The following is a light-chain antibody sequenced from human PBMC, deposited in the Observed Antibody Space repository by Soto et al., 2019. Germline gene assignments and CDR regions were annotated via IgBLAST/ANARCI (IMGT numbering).Light chain of an antibody. CDR3: QQSYSTPWT. J-gene: IGKJ1*01. V-gene: IGKV1-39*01. Sequence: DIQMTQSPSSLSASVGDRVTITCRASQSISSYLNWYQQKPGKAPKLLIYAASSLQSGVPSRFSGRGSGTDFTRTISRLQPEDFATYFCQQSYSTPWTFGQGTKVEIK. CDR2: AAS. CDR1: QSISSY.